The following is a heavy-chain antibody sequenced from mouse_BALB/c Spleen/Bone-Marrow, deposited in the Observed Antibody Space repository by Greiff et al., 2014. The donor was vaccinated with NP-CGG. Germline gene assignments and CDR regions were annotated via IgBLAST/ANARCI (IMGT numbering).Heavy chain of an antibody. V-gene: IGHV5-2*01. D-gene: IGHD2-4*01. CDR1: EYEFPSHD. CDR2: INSDGGST. CDR3: ARHRYDYDGAMDY. J-gene: IGHJ4*01. Sequence: EVKLVESGGGLVQPGESLKLSCESDEYEFPSHDMSWVRKTPEKRLELVAAINSDGGSTYYPDTMERRFIISRGNTKKTLYLQMSSLRSEDTALYYCARHRYDYDGAMDYWGQGTSVTVSS.